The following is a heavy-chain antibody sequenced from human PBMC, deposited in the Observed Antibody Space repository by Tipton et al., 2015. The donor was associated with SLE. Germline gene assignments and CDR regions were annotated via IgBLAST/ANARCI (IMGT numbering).Heavy chain of an antibody. V-gene: IGHV3-21*03. D-gene: IGHD6-13*01. Sequence: GSLRLSCAASGFTFSGFSINWVRQAPGKGLEWVSSISTSSSYIFYADSVRGRFTISRDNAKNSLYLQMNSLKTEDTAAYYCAKGRSSTWYVDYWGQGTLVTVSS. CDR1: GFTFSGFS. CDR2: ISTSSSYI. J-gene: IGHJ4*02. CDR3: AKGRSSTWYVDY.